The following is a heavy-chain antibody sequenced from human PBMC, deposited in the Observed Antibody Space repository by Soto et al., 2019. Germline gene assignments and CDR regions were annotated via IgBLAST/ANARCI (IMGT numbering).Heavy chain of an antibody. CDR1: GFNFGTYA. Sequence: QVQLVESGGGVVQPGRSLRLSCAASGFNFGTYAMHWVRQAPGKGLEWVAVIWYDGSDKYYAYSVKGRFTISRDNSKNTLYLQLNSLRPDDTAVYYCAKEGGVNGVDVWGQGTTVTVSS. V-gene: IGHV3-33*06. CDR2: IWYDGSDK. D-gene: IGHD3-10*01. J-gene: IGHJ6*02. CDR3: AKEGGVNGVDV.